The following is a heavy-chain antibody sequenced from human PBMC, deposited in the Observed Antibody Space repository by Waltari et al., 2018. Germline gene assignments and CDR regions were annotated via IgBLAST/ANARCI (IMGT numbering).Heavy chain of an antibody. D-gene: IGHD3-16*01. CDR3: ARDGVMITFGGVYDY. CDR2: IYHSGST. Sequence: QVQLQESGPGLVKPSDTLSLTCSVSGYSISSGYYWGCIRQPPGKGLEWIGSIYHSGSTYYNPSLKSRVTISVDTSKNQFSLKLSSVTAADTAVYYCARDGVMITFGGVYDYWGQGTLVTVSS. CDR1: GYSISSGYY. J-gene: IGHJ4*02. V-gene: IGHV4-38-2*02.